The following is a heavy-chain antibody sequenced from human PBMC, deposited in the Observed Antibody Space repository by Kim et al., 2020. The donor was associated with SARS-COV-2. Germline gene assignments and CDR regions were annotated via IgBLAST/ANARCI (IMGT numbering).Heavy chain of an antibody. CDR3: AASIHLYYYMEV. Sequence: YTPSIKSRVTISVDASSTQFSLKLSSLTAADTAVYYCAASIHLYYYMEVWGRGTTVTVSS. J-gene: IGHJ6*03. V-gene: IGHV4-34*01. D-gene: IGHD2-2*02.